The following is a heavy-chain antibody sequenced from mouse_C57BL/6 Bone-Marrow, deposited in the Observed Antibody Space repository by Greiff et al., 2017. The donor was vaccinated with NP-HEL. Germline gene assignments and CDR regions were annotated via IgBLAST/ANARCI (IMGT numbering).Heavy chain of an antibody. CDR2: SRNKANDYTT. Sequence: VKVVESGGGLVQSGRSLRLSCATSGFTFSDFYMEWVRQAPGKGLEWIAASRNKANDYTTEYSASVKGRFIVSRDTSQSILYLQMNALRAEDTAIYYCARAPGSSNYFDYWGQGTTLTVSS. D-gene: IGHD1-1*01. V-gene: IGHV7-1*01. CDR3: ARAPGSSNYFDY. J-gene: IGHJ2*01. CDR1: GFTFSDFY.